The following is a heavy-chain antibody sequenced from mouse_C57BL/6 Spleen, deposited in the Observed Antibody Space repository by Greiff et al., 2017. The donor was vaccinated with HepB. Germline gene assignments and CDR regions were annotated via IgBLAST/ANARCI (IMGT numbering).Heavy chain of an antibody. V-gene: IGHV1-80*01. CDR3: ARFITTGFDY. CDR1: GYAFSSYW. J-gene: IGHJ2*01. CDR2: IYPGDGDT. D-gene: IGHD1-1*01. Sequence: VQLVESGAELVKPGASVKISCKASGYAFSSYWMNWVKQRPGKGLEWIGQIYPGDGDTNYNGKFKGKATLTADKSSSTAYMQLSSLTSEDSAVYFCARFITTGFDYWGQGTTLTVSS.